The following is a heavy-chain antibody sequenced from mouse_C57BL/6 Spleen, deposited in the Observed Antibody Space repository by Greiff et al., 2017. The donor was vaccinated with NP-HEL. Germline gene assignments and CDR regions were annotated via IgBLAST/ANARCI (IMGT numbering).Heavy chain of an antibody. V-gene: IGHV3-6*01. Sequence: EVKLQESGPGLVKPSQSLSLTCSVTGYSITSGYYWNWIRQFPGNKLEWMGYISYDGSNNYNPSLKNRISITRDTSKNQFFLKLNSVTTEDTATYYCARDHYYYGSSLWFAYWGQGTLVTVSA. D-gene: IGHD1-1*01. CDR1: GYSITSGYY. CDR3: ARDHYYYGSSLWFAY. J-gene: IGHJ3*01. CDR2: ISYDGSN.